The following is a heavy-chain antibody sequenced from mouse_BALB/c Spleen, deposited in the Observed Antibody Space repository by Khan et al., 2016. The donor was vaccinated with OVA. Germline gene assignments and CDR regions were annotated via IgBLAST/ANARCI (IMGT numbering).Heavy chain of an antibody. CDR3: ARSILLDFDY. V-gene: IGHV14-1*02. Sequence: VQLQQSGAELVRPGALVKLSCKGSGFNINDYYMQWVKQRPEQGLEWIGWIDPENGNSIYDPKFQGKASITADTSSNTAYLQLSSLTSEDTAVYSCARSILLDFDYWGQGTTLTVSS. J-gene: IGHJ2*01. CDR1: GFNINDYY. CDR2: IDPENGNS. D-gene: IGHD2-3*01.